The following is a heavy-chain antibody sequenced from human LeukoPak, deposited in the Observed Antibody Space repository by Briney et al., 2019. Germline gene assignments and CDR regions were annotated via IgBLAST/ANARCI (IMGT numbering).Heavy chain of an antibody. D-gene: IGHD1-14*01. V-gene: IGHV3-9*01. CDR2: ISWNSDSI. CDR3: AKAPGGGIMRSYFDP. J-gene: IGHJ5*02. CDR1: GFTFDDYA. Sequence: GGSLRLSCAASGFTFDDYAMRWVRQAPGKGLEWVSGISWNSDSIVYADSVRGRFIISRDSAKNSLYLQMNSLRAEDTALYFCAKAPGGGIMRSYFDPWGQGTLVTVSS.